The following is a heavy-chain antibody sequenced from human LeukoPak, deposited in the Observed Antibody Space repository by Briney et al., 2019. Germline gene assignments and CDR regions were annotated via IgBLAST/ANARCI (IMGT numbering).Heavy chain of an antibody. CDR1: GGTFSSYA. Sequence: ASVKVSCKASGGTFSSYAISWVRQAPGQGLEWMGWINPNSGGTNYAQKFQGRVTMTRDTSISTAYMELSRLRSDDTAVYYCASLGRVSSSSFDYWGQGTLVTVSS. CDR2: INPNSGGT. J-gene: IGHJ4*02. D-gene: IGHD6-6*01. V-gene: IGHV1-2*02. CDR3: ASLGRVSSSSFDY.